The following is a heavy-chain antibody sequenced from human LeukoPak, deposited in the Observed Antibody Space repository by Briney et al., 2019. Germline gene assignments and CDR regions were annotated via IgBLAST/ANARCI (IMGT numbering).Heavy chain of an antibody. CDR3: ARDLYCSSGSCYSWDEYYYYYYMDV. CDR2: ISSSGSTI. CDR1: GFTFSDYY. D-gene: IGHD2-15*01. Sequence: GGSLRLSCAASGFTFSDYYMSWIRQAPGKGLEWVSYISSSGSTIYYADSVKGRFTISRDNAKNSLYLQMNSLRAEDTAVYYCARDLYCSSGSCYSWDEYYYYYYMDVWGKGTTVTVSS. V-gene: IGHV3-11*04. J-gene: IGHJ6*03.